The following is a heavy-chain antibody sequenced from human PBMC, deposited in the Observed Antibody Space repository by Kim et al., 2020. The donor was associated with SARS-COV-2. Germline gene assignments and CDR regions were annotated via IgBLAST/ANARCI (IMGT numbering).Heavy chain of an antibody. V-gene: IGHV4-61*02. CDR1: GGSISSGSYY. Sequence: SETLSLTCTVSGGSISSGSYYWSWIRQPAGKGLEWIGRIYTSGSTNYNPSLKSRVTISVDTSKNQFSLKLSSVTAADTAVYYCAREVRGVTRGYYYYGMDVWGQGTTVTVSS. CDR3: AREVRGVTRGYYYYGMDV. D-gene: IGHD3-10*01. CDR2: IYTSGST. J-gene: IGHJ6*02.